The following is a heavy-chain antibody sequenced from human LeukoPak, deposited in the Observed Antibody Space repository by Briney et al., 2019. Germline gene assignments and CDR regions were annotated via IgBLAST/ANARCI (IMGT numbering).Heavy chain of an antibody. CDR1: GFTFDDYA. D-gene: IGHD4-17*01. CDR3: ARGRLTVTTNSFDH. J-gene: IGHJ4*02. Sequence: PGGSLRLPCAASGFTFDDYAMHWVRQAPGEGLEWVSGISWNSGYIGYADSVKGRFTISRDNAKNSLYLQMNSLRSEDTALYYCARGRLTVTTNSFDHWGQGTLVTVSS. CDR2: ISWNSGYI. V-gene: IGHV3-9*01.